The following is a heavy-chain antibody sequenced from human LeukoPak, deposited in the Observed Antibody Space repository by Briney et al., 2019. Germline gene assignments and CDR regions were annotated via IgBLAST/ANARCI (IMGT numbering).Heavy chain of an antibody. D-gene: IGHD4-11*01. CDR1: GYNFTSYW. CDR2: IYPGDSDT. Sequence: GESLKISCKGSGYNFTSYWIGWVRQMPGKGLEWMGIIYPGDSDTRYSPSFQGQVTISADKSISTAYLQWSSLKASDTAMYYCARLYGERTTVPTFSYYYYMDVWGKGTTVTVSS. CDR3: ARLYGERTTVPTFSYYYYMDV. V-gene: IGHV5-51*01. J-gene: IGHJ6*03.